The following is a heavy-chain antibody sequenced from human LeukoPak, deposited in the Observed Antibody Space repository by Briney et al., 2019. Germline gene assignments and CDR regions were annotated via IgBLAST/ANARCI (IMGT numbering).Heavy chain of an antibody. CDR1: GFTSSSYA. V-gene: IGHV3-30*04. D-gene: IGHD3-22*01. CDR2: ISYDGGNK. Sequence: GGSLRLSCAASGFTSSSYAMHWVRQAPGKGLEWVAVISYDGGNKYYADSVKGRFTISRDNSKNTLYLQMNSVRAEDTAVYYCAREGEATYYYDSSGYYYLPDYWGQGTLVTVSS. CDR3: AREGEATYYYDSSGYYYLPDY. J-gene: IGHJ4*02.